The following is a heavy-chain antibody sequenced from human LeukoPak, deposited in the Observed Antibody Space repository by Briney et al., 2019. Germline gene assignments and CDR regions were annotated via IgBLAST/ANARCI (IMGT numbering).Heavy chain of an antibody. CDR1: GYTFTGYY. CDR3: ARDLAYCGGDCYSYYYYYYMDV. V-gene: IGHV1-2*02. Sequence: ASVKVSCKASGYTFTGYYMHWVRQAPGQGLEWMGWINPNSGGTNYAQKLQGRVTMTRDTSISTAYMELSRLRSDDTAVYYCARDLAYCGGDCYSYYYYYYMDVWGKGTTVTVSS. J-gene: IGHJ6*03. D-gene: IGHD2-21*01. CDR2: INPNSGGT.